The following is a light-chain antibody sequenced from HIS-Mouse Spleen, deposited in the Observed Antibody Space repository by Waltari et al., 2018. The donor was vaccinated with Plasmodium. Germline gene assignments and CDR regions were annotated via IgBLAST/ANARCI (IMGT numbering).Light chain of an antibody. J-gene: IGLJ2*01. CDR2: QDS. CDR3: QAWDSSTVV. CDR1: QLGDKY. Sequence: SYELTQPPSVSVSQGQTASITCPGDQLGDKYACWYQQKPGQSHLLVIYQDSKRPSGIPERFSGSNSGNTATLTISGTQAMDEADYYCQAWDSSTVVFGGGTKLTVL. V-gene: IGLV3-1*01.